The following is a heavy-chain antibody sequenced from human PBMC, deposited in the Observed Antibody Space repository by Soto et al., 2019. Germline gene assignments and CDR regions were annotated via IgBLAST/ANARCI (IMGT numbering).Heavy chain of an antibody. J-gene: IGHJ6*02. CDR3: DSNPIAPYSGIYYYCGMDV. D-gene: IGHD1-26*01. CDR2: VSYDGSNK. V-gene: IGHV3-30*03. Sequence: QVQLVESGGGVVQPGRSLRLSCAASGFTFSSYGMHWVCQAPGKGLEWVAVVSYDGSNKYYADSVKGRFTISRDNYKNELYTQRNILRAEETAVYYCDSNPIAPYSGIYYYCGMDVRGHGTTLTVSS. CDR1: GFTFSSYG.